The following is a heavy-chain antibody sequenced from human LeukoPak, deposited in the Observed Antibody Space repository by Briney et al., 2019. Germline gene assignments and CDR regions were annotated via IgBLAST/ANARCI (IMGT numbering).Heavy chain of an antibody. CDR2: INPNSGVT. V-gene: IGHV1-2*02. Sequence: GASVKVSCKASGYTFTGYYMHWVRQAPGQGLEWMGWINPNSGVTNFAQKFQGRVTMTRDTSISTAYMEVSRLRSDDTAVYYCARDLDIVGTTQSSPGYWGQGTLVTVSS. CDR1: GYTFTGYY. J-gene: IGHJ4*02. D-gene: IGHD1-26*01. CDR3: ARDLDIVGTTQSSPGY.